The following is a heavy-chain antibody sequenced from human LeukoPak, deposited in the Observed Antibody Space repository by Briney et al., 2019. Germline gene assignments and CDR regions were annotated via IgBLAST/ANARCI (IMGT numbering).Heavy chain of an antibody. V-gene: IGHV1-2*04. J-gene: IGHJ4*02. D-gene: IGHD3-22*01. Sequence: ASVKVSCKASGYTFTGCYMRWVRQAPGQGLEWMGWINPNSGGTNYAQKFQGWVTMTRDTSISTAYMELSRLRSDDTAVYYCAREHYYDSSGLTFDYWGQGTLVTVSS. CDR1: GYTFTGCY. CDR2: INPNSGGT. CDR3: AREHYYDSSGLTFDY.